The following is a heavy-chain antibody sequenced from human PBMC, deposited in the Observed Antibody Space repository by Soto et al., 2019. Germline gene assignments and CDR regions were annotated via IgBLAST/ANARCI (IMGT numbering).Heavy chain of an antibody. CDR1: GFSFSNYD. D-gene: IGHD1-26*01. V-gene: IGHV3-30-3*01. CDR3: AQLLGGSYAFEI. J-gene: IGHJ3*02. CDR2: ISYDGSNR. Sequence: PGGYLRLSCAASGFSFSNYDLSWVRQAPDKGLQWVAVISYDGSNRDYADSVRGRFTISRDNSKNTLYLQMNSLRPEDTAVYYCAQLLGGSYAFEIWGQGTMVTVSS.